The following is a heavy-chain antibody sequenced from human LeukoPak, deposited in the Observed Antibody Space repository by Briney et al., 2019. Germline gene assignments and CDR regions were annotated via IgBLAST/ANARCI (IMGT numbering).Heavy chain of an antibody. CDR3: YGTSGGRTH. CDR2: FYYSGSTNY. CDR1: GGSISSSGYY. V-gene: IGHV4-39*01. J-gene: IGHJ1*01. Sequence: SETLSLTCTVSGGSISSSGYYWGWIRQPPGKGLEWIGSFYYSGSTNYNYNPSLKSRVTISAEASKNQFSLNLSSVTAADTAVYYCYGTSGGRTHWGQGTLVTVSS. D-gene: IGHD3-10*01.